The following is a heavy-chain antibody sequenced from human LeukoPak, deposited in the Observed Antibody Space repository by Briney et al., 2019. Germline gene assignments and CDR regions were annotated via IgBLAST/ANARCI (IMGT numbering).Heavy chain of an antibody. CDR2: IKSKNDGAAT. V-gene: IGHV3-15*01. D-gene: IGHD5-24*01. CDR1: GFNFDIAW. Sequence: GGSLRLSCAVSGFNFDIAWMNWVRQAPGEGLEWVGRIKSKNDGAATDYGAPVRDRFTISIDDSKNMLYLQMNSLKTEDTAVYYCVSRDAYKPRYFMDVWGKGTTVTVSS. CDR3: VSRDAYKPRYFMDV. J-gene: IGHJ6*03.